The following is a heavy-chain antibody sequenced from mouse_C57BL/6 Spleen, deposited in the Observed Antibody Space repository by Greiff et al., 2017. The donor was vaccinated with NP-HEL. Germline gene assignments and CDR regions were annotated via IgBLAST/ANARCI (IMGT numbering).Heavy chain of an antibody. D-gene: IGHD1-1*01. CDR2: IWTGGGT. J-gene: IGHJ3*01. Sequence: VKLMESGPGLVAPSQSLSITCTVSGFSLTSYAISWVRQPPGKGLEWLGVIWTGGGTNYNSALKSRLSISKDNSKSQVFLKMNSLQTDDTARYXCASHYYGISVYWVAYWGQGTLVTVSA. CDR3: ASHYYGISVYWVAY. V-gene: IGHV2-9-1*01. CDR1: GFSLTSYA.